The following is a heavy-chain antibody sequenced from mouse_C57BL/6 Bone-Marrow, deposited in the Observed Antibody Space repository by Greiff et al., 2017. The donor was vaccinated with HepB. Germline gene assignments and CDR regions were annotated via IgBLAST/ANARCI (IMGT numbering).Heavy chain of an antibody. V-gene: IGHV1-15*01. CDR1: GYTFTAYE. CDR2: IDPETGGT. Sequence: QVQLKHSGAELVRPGASVTLSCKASGYTFTAYEMHWVKQTPVHGLEWIGAIDPETGGTAYNQKFKGKAILTADKSSSTAYMELRSLTSEDSAVYYCTRSVLIYAMDYWGQGTSVTVSS. CDR3: TRSVLIYAMDY. J-gene: IGHJ4*01.